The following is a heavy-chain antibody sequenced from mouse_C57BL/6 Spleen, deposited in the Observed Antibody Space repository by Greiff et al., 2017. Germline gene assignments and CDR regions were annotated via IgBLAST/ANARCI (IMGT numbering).Heavy chain of an antibody. J-gene: IGHJ2*01. D-gene: IGHD2-3*01. CDR2: INPSNGGT. CDR3: ASLSDSTTVSMMVTGSRSFDY. Sequence: QVQLQQPGTELVKPGASVKLSCKASGYTFTSYWMHWVKQRPGQGLEWIGNINPSNGGTNYNEKFKSKATLTVDKSSSTAYMQLSSLTSEDSAVYYCASLSDSTTVSMMVTGSRSFDYWGQGTTLTVSS. V-gene: IGHV1-53*01. CDR1: GYTFTSYW.